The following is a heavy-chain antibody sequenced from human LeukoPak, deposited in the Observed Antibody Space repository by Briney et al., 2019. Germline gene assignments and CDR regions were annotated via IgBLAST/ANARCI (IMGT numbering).Heavy chain of an antibody. CDR2: IYSNGIT. D-gene: IGHD3-22*01. V-gene: IGHV4-4*08. J-gene: IGHJ2*01. CDR1: IGIIFSYY. Sequence: SETLSLTCTVSIGIIFSYYFNWIRQPPGKGLEWIGYIYSNGITNYNPSLRSRGTISIATSKNQVSLRLRSVTAADTAIYYCARRAYYDTSGYSPASGYFDLWGRGTLVTVSS. CDR3: ARRAYYDTSGYSPASGYFDL.